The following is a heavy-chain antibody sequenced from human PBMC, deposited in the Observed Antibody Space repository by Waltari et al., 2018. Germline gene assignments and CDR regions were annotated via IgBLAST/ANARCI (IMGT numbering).Heavy chain of an antibody. CDR2: IYYSGST. D-gene: IGHD3-9*01. CDR3: AREILTGYYTTFDY. V-gene: IGHV4-39*07. J-gene: IGHJ4*02. Sequence: QLQLQESGPGLVKPSETLSLTCTVSGGSISSSSYYWGWLRQPPGKGLEWIGSIYYSGSTYYNPSLKSRVTISVDTSKNQFSLKLSSVTAADTAVYYCAREILTGYYTTFDYWGQGTLVTVSS. CDR1: GGSISSSSYY.